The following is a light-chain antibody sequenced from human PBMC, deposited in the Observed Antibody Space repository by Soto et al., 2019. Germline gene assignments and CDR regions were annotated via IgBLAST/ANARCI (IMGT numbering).Light chain of an antibody. V-gene: IGLV2-11*01. CDR2: DVN. Sequence: QSALTQPRSVSGSPGQSVTISCTGTSSDIGGYNYVSWYQQHPGKAPKLMIYDVNKRPSGVPDRFSGSKSGNTASLTISGLQAEDEADYYCCSYAGSDTAFGTGTKVTVL. CDR1: SSDIGGYNY. CDR3: CSYAGSDTA. J-gene: IGLJ1*01.